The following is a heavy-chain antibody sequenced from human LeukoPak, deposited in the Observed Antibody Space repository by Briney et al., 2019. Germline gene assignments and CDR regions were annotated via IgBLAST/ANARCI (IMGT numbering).Heavy chain of an antibody. Sequence: GGSLRLSCAASGFTFSDYYMSWIRQAPGKGLEWVSYITSSGSTIYYADSVKGRFTISRDNAKNSLYLQMNSLRAEDTAVYYCARIAVAGYYFDYWGQGTLVTVSS. J-gene: IGHJ4*02. D-gene: IGHD6-19*01. CDR1: GFTFSDYY. V-gene: IGHV3-11*01. CDR2: ITSSGSTI. CDR3: ARIAVAGYYFDY.